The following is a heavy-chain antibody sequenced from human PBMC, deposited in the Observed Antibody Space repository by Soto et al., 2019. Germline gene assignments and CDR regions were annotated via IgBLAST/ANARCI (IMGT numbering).Heavy chain of an antibody. CDR1: GGTFSTSA. Sequence: QVQLMQSGAEVKKPGSSVKVSCKASGGTFSTSAISWVRQAPGEGLEWVGGIMPVFATPDYAQKFQGRVTIPHDESTATAYLEPTSLTTDDTAVYYCARDKDRQQLGGNYYYILDVWGQGTAITVSS. J-gene: IGHJ6*02. V-gene: IGHV1-69*05. CDR2: IMPVFATP. D-gene: IGHD3-3*02. CDR3: ARDKDRQQLGGNYYYILDV.